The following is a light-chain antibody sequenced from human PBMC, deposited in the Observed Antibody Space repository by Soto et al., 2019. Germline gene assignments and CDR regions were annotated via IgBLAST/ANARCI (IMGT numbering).Light chain of an antibody. CDR3: SSYTTTTSLVV. V-gene: IGLV2-14*03. Sequence: QSALTQPASVSGSPGQSITISCSGTSRDVGGYNFVSWYQVHPGKAPRLILYDVSSRPSGVSYRFSGSKSANTASLNISRLQAGDEADYYCSSYTTTTSLVVFGGGTELTVL. J-gene: IGLJ3*02. CDR1: SRDVGGYNF. CDR2: DVS.